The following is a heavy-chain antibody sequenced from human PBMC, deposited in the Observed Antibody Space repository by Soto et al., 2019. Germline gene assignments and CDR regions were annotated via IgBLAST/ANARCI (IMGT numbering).Heavy chain of an antibody. J-gene: IGHJ4*02. D-gene: IGHD1-26*01. Sequence: HPGGSLRLSCAASGFTFSSYGMHWVRQAPGKGLEWVAVISYDGSNKYYADSVKGRFTISRDNSKNTLYLQMNSLRAEDTAVYYCAKALVGATTVDYWGQDTLLTVSS. CDR3: AKALVGATTVDY. CDR2: ISYDGSNK. V-gene: IGHV3-30*18. CDR1: GFTFSSYG.